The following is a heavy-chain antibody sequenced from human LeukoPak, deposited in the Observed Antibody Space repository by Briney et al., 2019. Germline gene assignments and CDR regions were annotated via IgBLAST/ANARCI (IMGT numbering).Heavy chain of an antibody. CDR3: AKDAIGTPLCY. J-gene: IGHJ4*02. CDR1: VLTFSRYA. Sequence: GWALTLSRLSCVLTFSRYALSELRPAPGKELAWVSAISCSGWRTYLADSVNGRFIISRHNSQNTRYLQMNSLRAEETAVYYCAKDAIGTPLCYWGQGTLVTVSS. V-gene: IGHV3-23*01. CDR2: ISCSGWRT. D-gene: IGHD1-1*01.